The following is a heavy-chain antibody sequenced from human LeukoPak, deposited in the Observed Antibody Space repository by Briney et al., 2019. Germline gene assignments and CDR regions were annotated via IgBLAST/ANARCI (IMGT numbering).Heavy chain of an antibody. J-gene: IGHJ4*02. V-gene: IGHV3-21*04. CDR3: AKDPVIMTRMGAFDI. D-gene: IGHD3-16*02. CDR2: ISSSSSYI. Sequence: GGSLRLSCAASGFTFSSYSMNWVRQAPGKGLEWVSSISSSSSYIYYADSVKGRFTISRDNAKNSLYLQMNSLRAEDTAVYYCAKDPVIMTRMGAFDIWGQGTLVTVSS. CDR1: GFTFSSYS.